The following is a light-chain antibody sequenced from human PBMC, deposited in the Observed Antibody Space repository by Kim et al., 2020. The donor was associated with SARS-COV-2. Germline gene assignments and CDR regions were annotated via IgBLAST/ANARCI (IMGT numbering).Light chain of an antibody. CDR1: SSDVGGYNF. V-gene: IGLV2-14*03. J-gene: IGLJ2*01. Sequence: QSALTQPASVSGSPGQSITISCTGTSSDVGGYNFVSWYQQHPGKVPKLIIYDVTDRPSGVSDRFSGSKSGNTASLTISGLQADDEADYYCSSYTSGTPLPAVFGGGTQLTVL. CDR3: SSYTSGTPLPAV. CDR2: DVT.